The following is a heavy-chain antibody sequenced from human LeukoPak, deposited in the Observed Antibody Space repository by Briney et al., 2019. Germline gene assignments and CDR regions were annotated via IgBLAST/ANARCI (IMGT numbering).Heavy chain of an antibody. CDR2: IKEDGSKK. J-gene: IGHJ6*04. V-gene: IGHV3-7*01. D-gene: IGHD3-10*02. Sequence: WGSLRLSRAASGFTFSTYWMTWVRQAPGKGLEWVANIKEDGSKKYYVDSVRGLFTISRDNAKNSLYLQMNSLRAEDTAVYYCAELGITMIGGVWGKGTTVTISS. CDR1: GFTFSTYW. CDR3: AELGITMIGGV.